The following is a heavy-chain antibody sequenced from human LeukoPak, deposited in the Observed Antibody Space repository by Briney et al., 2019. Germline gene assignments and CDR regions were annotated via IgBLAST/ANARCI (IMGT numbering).Heavy chain of an antibody. CDR2: MYVSGTT. D-gene: IGHD3-22*01. J-gene: IGHJ6*02. Sequence: SETLSLTCTVSGGSISNSYWSWIRQPAGKGLEWIGRMYVSGTTNYNPSLRSRVTMSVDTSKNQFSLRLSSVTAADTAVYYCGRENYYDSSGYSEGLDVWGQGTTVTVSS. CDR3: GRENYYDSSGYSEGLDV. V-gene: IGHV4-4*07. CDR1: GGSISNSY.